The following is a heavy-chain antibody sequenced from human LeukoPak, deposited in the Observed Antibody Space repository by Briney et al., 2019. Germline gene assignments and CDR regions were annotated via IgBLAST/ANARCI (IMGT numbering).Heavy chain of an antibody. D-gene: IGHD5-24*01. J-gene: IGHJ4*02. CDR2: ISAYNGNT. CDR1: GYTFTSYG. V-gene: IGHV1-18*01. Sequence: ASVKVSCKASGYTFTSYGISWVRQAPGQGLEWMGWISAYNGNTNYAQKLQGRVTMTTDTSTSTAYMELRSLRSEDTAVYYCAREPPTEEMATVHFDYWGQGTLVTVSS. CDR3: AREPPTEEMATVHFDY.